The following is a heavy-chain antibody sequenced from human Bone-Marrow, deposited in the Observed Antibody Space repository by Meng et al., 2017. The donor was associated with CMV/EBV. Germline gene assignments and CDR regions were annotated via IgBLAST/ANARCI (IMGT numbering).Heavy chain of an antibody. CDR3: ASSPPTSWLLTSYYFDY. CDR2: ISGSGGST. J-gene: IGHJ4*02. CDR1: GFTFSSYS. D-gene: IGHD2-2*01. Sequence: GGSLRLSCAASGFTFSSYSMNWVRQAPGKGLEWVSAISGSGGSTYYADSVKGRFTISRDNSKNTLYLQMNSLRAEDTAVYYCASSPPTSWLLTSYYFDYWGQGTLVTVSS. V-gene: IGHV3-23*01.